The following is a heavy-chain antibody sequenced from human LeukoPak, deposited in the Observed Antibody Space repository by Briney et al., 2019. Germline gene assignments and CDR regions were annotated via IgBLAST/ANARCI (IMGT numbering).Heavy chain of an antibody. CDR1: GFTFSSYS. D-gene: IGHD2-15*01. J-gene: IGHJ6*03. CDR2: ISSSSSYI. CDR3: ARGGGYCSGGSCLDKYYYYYYMDV. V-gene: IGHV3-21*01. Sequence: GGSLRLSCAASGFTFSSYSMNWVRQAPGKGLEWVSSISSSSSYIYYADSVKGRVTISRDNAKNSLYLQMNSLRAEDTAVYYCARGGGYCSGGSCLDKYYYYYYMDVWGKGTTVTVSS.